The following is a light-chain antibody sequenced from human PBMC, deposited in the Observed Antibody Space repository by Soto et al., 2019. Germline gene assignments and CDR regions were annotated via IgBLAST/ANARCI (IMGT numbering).Light chain of an antibody. CDR2: GAS. V-gene: IGKV3D-15*01. Sequence: EIVSTPSAATLSVTREHRASLSPRDRQSVSSGYLAWYQQKPGQAPRLLIYGASNRATGIPDRFSGSGSGTEFTLTISSLQSEDFAVYYCQQYNNWPSINFGQGTRLEI. J-gene: IGKJ5*01. CDR1: QSVSSGY. CDR3: QQYNNWPSIN.